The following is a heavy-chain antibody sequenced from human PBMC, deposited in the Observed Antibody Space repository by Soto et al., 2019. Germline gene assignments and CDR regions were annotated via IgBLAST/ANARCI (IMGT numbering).Heavy chain of an antibody. V-gene: IGHV3-23*01. Sequence: EVQLLESGGGLVQPGGSLRLSCAASGFTFSSYAMSWVRQAPGKGLEWVSAISGSGGSTYDADSVKGRFTISRDNSKNTPYLQMNSLRAEDTAVYYCAKDMVRGGIPPILDYWGQGTLVTVSS. CDR3: AKDMVRGGIPPILDY. D-gene: IGHD3-10*01. CDR2: ISGSGGST. J-gene: IGHJ4*02. CDR1: GFTFSSYA.